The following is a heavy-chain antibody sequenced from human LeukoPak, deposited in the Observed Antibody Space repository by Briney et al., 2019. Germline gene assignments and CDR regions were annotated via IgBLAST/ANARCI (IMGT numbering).Heavy chain of an antibody. CDR3: ARGPDYDILTGYSPFDY. CDR1: GGSVTDYY. J-gene: IGHJ4*02. CDR2: IYYTGT. D-gene: IGHD3-9*01. V-gene: IGHV4-59*02. Sequence: SETLSLTCTVSGGSVTDYYWSWIRQSPGKGLEWIGYIYYTGTSYNPSLKSRVTISADTSKNQFSLKLISVTAADTAVYYCARGPDYDILTGYSPFDYWGQGTLVTVSS.